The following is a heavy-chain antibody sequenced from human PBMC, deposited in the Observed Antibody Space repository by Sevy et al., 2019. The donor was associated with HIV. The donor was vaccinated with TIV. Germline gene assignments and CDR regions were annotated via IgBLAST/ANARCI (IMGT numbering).Heavy chain of an antibody. D-gene: IGHD5-18*01. Sequence: GGSLRLSCAASGFTFSSCWMSWVRQAPGKGLEWVANIKQDGSEKYYVDSVKGRFTISRDNAKNSLYLQMNSLRAEDTAVYYCARGSGGYSYGNVDYWGQGTLVTVSS. CDR2: IKQDGSEK. CDR3: ARGSGGYSYGNVDY. V-gene: IGHV3-7*01. CDR1: GFTFSSCW. J-gene: IGHJ4*02.